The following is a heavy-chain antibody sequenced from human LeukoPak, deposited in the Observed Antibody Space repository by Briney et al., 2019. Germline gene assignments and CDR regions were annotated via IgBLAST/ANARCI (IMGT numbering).Heavy chain of an antibody. CDR3: ARDLTGSSYFDY. D-gene: IGHD1-26*01. CDR1: GFTFRTYA. V-gene: IGHV3-30-3*01. CDR2: ISNDGSNK. J-gene: IGHJ4*02. Sequence: GGSLRLSCAASGFTFRTYAMHWVRQAPGKGLGGVAVISNDGSNKYYAGSGKGRFTLSRDNTKNTLYLQMNSLRAEDTAVYYCARDLTGSSYFDYWGQGTLVTVSS.